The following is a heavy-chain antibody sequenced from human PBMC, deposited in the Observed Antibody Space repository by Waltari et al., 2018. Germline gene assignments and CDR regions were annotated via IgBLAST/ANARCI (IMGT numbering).Heavy chain of an antibody. Sequence: QIQLLQSGPEVAKPGASVKISCKPTGYSFPNHGLSWVRQAPGQGLEWMGWINTYSSKTRYVQKFQGRVFMTRDASTSTAYMEVRSLRSDDTAIYYCARERGEILGTSYFFDYWGQGTQVTVSS. J-gene: IGHJ4*02. V-gene: IGHV1-18*01. CDR1: GYSFPNHG. CDR3: ARERGEILGTSYFFDY. D-gene: IGHD1-26*01. CDR2: INTYSSKT.